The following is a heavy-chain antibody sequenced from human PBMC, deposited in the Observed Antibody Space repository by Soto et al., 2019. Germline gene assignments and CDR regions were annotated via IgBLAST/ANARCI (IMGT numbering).Heavy chain of an antibody. CDR3: ARGPAVLRFLEWLSKDAYYFDY. V-gene: IGHV1-8*01. CDR2: MNPNSGNT. Sequence: ASVKVSCKASGYTFTSYDINWVRQATGQGLEWMGWMNPNSGNTGYAQKFQGRVTMTRNTSISTAYMELSSLRSEDTAVYYCARGPAVLRFLEWLSKDAYYFDYWGQGTLVTVS. J-gene: IGHJ4*02. D-gene: IGHD3-3*01. CDR1: GYTFTSYD.